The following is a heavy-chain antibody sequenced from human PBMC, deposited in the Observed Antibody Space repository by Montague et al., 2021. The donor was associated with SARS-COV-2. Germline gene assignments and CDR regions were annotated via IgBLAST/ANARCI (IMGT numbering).Heavy chain of an antibody. V-gene: IGHV4-34*01. CDR2: IHPYGHT. J-gene: IGHJ4*02. CDR3: ARGLDRKKGGDY. Sequence: SETLSLTCEVDSGPLSAYYWSWVRQPPGKGLEWIGEIHPYGHTSYNPSLMSRVTLSLGTSSNPYSLKLTSVTAADTAVDYCARGLDRKKGGDYWGQGILVIVSS. CDR1: SGPLSAYY. D-gene: IGHD3-16*01.